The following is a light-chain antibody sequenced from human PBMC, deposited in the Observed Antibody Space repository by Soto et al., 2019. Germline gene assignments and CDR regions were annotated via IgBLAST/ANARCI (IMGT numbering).Light chain of an antibody. CDR3: QQYNNWAPWT. V-gene: IGKV3-15*01. CDR1: QSVGSN. Sequence: EIVMTQSPATLSVSPGERATLSCRASQSVGSNLAWYQQKPGQAPRLLIYGASTRATGIPARFSGSGSGTEFTLTISSLQSEDFSGYYCQQYNNWAPWTFGQGTKVEIK. CDR2: GAS. J-gene: IGKJ1*01.